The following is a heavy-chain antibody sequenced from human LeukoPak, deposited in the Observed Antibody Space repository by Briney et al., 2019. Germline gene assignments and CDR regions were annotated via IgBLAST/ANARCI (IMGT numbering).Heavy chain of an antibody. CDR1: GYTFTSYY. Sequence: ASVKVSCKASGYTFTSYYMHWVRQAPGQGLEWMGIINPSGGSTSYAQKFQGRVTVTRDTSTSTVYMELSSLRSEDTAVYYCARATPYSSSWYYYYYGMDVWGQGTTVTVSS. J-gene: IGHJ6*02. D-gene: IGHD6-13*01. CDR2: INPSGGST. V-gene: IGHV1-46*01. CDR3: ARATPYSSSWYYYYYGMDV.